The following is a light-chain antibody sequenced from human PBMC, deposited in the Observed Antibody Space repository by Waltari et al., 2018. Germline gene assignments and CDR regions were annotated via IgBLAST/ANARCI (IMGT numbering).Light chain of an antibody. J-gene: IGLJ3*02. CDR1: SGHSTNV. V-gene: IGLV4-69*01. CDR3: ETGGHGTWV. CDR2: VNSDGSN. Sequence: QLVLTQSPSASASLGASVKLTCTLSSGHSTNVIAWHQQQPERGPRYLRKVNSDGSNSKGDEIPDRFSGSSSGAERYLAISSLQSEEEADYYCETGGHGTWVFGGGTKLTVL.